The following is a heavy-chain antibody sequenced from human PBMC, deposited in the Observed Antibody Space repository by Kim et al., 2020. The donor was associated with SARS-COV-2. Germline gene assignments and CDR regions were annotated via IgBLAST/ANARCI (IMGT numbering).Heavy chain of an antibody. CDR1: GGSISSGSYY. V-gene: IGHV4-61*02. CDR2: IYTSGST. CDR3: ARDFRLDGSGSYRGYSDL. D-gene: IGHD3-10*01. J-gene: IGHJ2*01. Sequence: SETLSLTCTVSGGSISSGSYYWSWIRQPAGKGLEWIGRIYTSGSTNYNPSLKSRVTISVDTSKNQFSLKLSSVTAADTAVYYCARDFRLDGSGSYRGYSDLWGRGTLVTVSS.